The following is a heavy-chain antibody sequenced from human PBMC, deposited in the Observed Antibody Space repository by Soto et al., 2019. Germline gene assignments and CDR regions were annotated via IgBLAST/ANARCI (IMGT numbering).Heavy chain of an antibody. V-gene: IGHV1-69*13. J-gene: IGHJ6*02. CDR2: IIPIFGTA. CDR3: ARGPQLRFLEWLRLYGMDV. Sequence: SVKVSCKASGGTFSSYAISWVRQAPGQGLEWMGGIIPIFGTANYAQKFQGRVTITADESTSTAYMELSSLRSEDTAVYYCARGPQLRFLEWLRLYGMDVWGQGTTVTVSS. D-gene: IGHD3-3*01. CDR1: GGTFSSYA.